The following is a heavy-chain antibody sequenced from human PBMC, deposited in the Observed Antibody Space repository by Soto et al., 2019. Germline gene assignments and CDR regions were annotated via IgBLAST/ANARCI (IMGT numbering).Heavy chain of an antibody. V-gene: IGHV3-9*01. CDR2: ISWNSGTR. CDR3: SKDISLVLSYYFDY. D-gene: IGHD2-8*02. CDR1: GFTFDDYA. Sequence: EVQLVESGGGLVQPGRSLRLSCAASGFTFDDYAMHWVRQAPGKGLEWVSGISWNSGTRGYADSVKGRFTISRDNAKNSLYLQMNSLRAEDKALYYCSKDISLVLSYYFDYWGQGTLVTVSS. J-gene: IGHJ4*02.